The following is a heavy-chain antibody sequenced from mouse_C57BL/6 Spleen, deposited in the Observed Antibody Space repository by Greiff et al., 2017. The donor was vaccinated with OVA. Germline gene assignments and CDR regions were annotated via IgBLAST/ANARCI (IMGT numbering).Heavy chain of an antibody. Sequence: DVHLVESEGGLVQPGRSMKLSCTASGFTFSDYYMAWVRQVPEKGLEWVANINYDGSSTYYLDSLKSRFIISRDNAKNILYLQMSSLKSEDTATYYCARVYSIYFFSYWGQGTLVTVSA. V-gene: IGHV5-16*01. CDR1: GFTFSDYY. CDR3: ARVYSIYFFSY. D-gene: IGHD2-5*01. J-gene: IGHJ3*01. CDR2: INYDGSST.